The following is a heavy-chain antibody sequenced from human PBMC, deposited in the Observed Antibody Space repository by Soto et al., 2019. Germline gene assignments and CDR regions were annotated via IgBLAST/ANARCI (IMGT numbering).Heavy chain of an antibody. CDR3: ISRDADDRET. Sequence: EVQLVESGGGLVQPGGSLRLSCAASGFTFSDHYMDWVRQAPGKGLEWVGRSRNKTKSYTTDYGASGKGRFTISRDDSKNSLNLQMNSLKPEDTGVYYCISRDADDRETWGQGTLVTVCS. CDR1: GFTFSDHY. J-gene: IGHJ4*02. CDR2: SRNKTKSYTT. V-gene: IGHV3-72*01.